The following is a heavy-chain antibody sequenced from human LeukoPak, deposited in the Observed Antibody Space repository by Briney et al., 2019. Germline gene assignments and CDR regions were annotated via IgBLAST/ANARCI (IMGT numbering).Heavy chain of an antibody. J-gene: IGHJ6*02. CDR3: ARDQSGYSYGLNYYGMDV. CDR1: GFTVSSNY. D-gene: IGHD5-18*01. CDR2: IYSGGST. Sequence: GGSLRLSCAASGFTVSSNYMSWVRQAPGKELEWVSVIYSGGSTYYADSVKGRFTISRHNSKNTLYLQMNSLRAEDTAVYYCARDQSGYSYGLNYYGMDVWGQGTTVTVSS. V-gene: IGHV3-53*04.